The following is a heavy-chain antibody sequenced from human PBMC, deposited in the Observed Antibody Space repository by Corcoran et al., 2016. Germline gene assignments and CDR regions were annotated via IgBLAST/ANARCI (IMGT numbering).Heavy chain of an antibody. J-gene: IGHJ2*01. CDR2: IDWDDDK. CDR3: ARTSPASLAHWYFDL. Sequence: QVTLKESGPALVKPTQTLTLTCTFSGFSLSTSGMRVSWIRQPPGKAREWLARIDWDDDKFYNTSLKTRLTISKDTSKNQVVLTMTNMDPVDTATYYCARTSPASLAHWYFDLWGRGTLVTVSS. CDR1: GFSLSTSGMR. V-gene: IGHV2-70*04. D-gene: IGHD3-16*01.